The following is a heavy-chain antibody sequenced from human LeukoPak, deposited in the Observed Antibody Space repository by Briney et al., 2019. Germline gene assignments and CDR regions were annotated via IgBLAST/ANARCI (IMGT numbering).Heavy chain of an antibody. CDR1: GYTFTGYY. D-gene: IGHD2-15*01. Sequence: GDSVKVSCTASGYTFTGYYMHWVRQPPRQGLELMGWINPNRGGTNYAQKFQGRVTMTRDTSIRTAYMELIRLRSDDTAVYYCERDLVEPGTGYCSGGSCYFAEYFQHWGQGTLGTVSS. V-gene: IGHV1-2*02. CDR2: INPNRGGT. J-gene: IGHJ1*01. CDR3: ERDLVEPGTGYCSGGSCYFAEYFQH.